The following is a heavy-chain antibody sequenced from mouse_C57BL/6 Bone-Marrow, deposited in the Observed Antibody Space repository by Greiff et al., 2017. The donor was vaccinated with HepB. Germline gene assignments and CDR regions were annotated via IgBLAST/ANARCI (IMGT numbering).Heavy chain of an antibody. CDR2: IDPYDSYT. Sequence: QVQLQQPGAELVMPGASVKLSCKASGYTFTSYWMHWVKQRPGQGLEWIGEIDPYDSYTNYNQKFKGKSTLTVDKSSSTAYMQLSSLTSEDSAVYYCARRGLLRESEWDYWCQGTSVTVSS. CDR3: ARRGLLRESEWDY. V-gene: IGHV1-69*01. CDR1: GYTFTSYW. D-gene: IGHD1-1*01. J-gene: IGHJ4*01.